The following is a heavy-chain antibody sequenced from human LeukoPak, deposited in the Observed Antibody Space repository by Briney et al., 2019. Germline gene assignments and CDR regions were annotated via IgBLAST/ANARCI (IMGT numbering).Heavy chain of an antibody. CDR2: IIPIFGTV. CDR1: GGTFSSYA. J-gene: IGHJ6*02. V-gene: IGHV1-69*13. Sequence: SVKVSCKASGGTFSSYAISWVRQAPGQGLEWMGGIIPIFGTVNYAQKSQGRVTITADESTSTAYMELSSLRSEDTAVYYCARSLRREMATTGVLFDYYGMDVWGQGTTVTVSS. CDR3: ARSLRREMATTGVLFDYYGMDV. D-gene: IGHD5-24*01.